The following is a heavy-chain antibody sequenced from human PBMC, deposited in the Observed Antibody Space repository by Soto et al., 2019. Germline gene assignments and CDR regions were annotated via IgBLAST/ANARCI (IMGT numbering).Heavy chain of an antibody. CDR3: ATYMPNYYYYGMDV. CDR2: INHSGGT. CDR1: GGSFSCYY. Sequence: SETLSLTCAVYGGSFSCYYWSWIRQPPGKGLEWIGEINHSGGTNYNPSLKSRVTISVDTSKNQFSLNVSSVTAVDTAVYYCATYMPNYYYYGMDVWGQGTTVTVSS. J-gene: IGHJ6*02. V-gene: IGHV4-34*01. D-gene: IGHD2-2*01.